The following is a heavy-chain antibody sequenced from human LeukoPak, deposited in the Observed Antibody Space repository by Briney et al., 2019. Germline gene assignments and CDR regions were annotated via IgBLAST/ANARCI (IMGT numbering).Heavy chain of an antibody. J-gene: IGHJ5*02. CDR1: GFSLSTSGVG. CDR2: IYYSGST. V-gene: IGHV4-61*08. CDR3: ARGIGSLDP. D-gene: IGHD2-2*03. Sequence: VSGPTLVNPTQTLTLTCTFSGFSLSTSGVGVGWIRQPPGKGLEWIGYIYYSGSTNYNPSLKSRVTISVDMSKNQFSLKLSSVTASDTAVYYCARGIGSLDPWGQGTLVTVSS.